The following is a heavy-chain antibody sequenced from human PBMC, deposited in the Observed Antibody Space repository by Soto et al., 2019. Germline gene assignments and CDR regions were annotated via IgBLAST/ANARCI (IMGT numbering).Heavy chain of an antibody. J-gene: IGHJ4*02. CDR1: GRSISSYY. Sequence: SETLCLTCTVCGRSISSYYWRWVRQPPGKGLEWIGYIYYSGSTNYNPSLKSRVTISVDTSKNQFSLKLSSVTAADTAVYYCARGTLDYFDYWGQGTLVTVSS. CDR2: IYYSGST. V-gene: IGHV4-59*01. CDR3: ARGTLDYFDY. D-gene: IGHD1-1*01.